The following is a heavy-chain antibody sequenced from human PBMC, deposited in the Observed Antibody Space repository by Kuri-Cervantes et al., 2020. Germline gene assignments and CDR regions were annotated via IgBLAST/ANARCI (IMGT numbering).Heavy chain of an antibody. Sequence: SETLSLTCAVYGGSLSGFFWTWIRQSPAKGLEWIGEINDSGATNYNPSLESRVTISVDKSKNQFSLMMNSVTAADTAMYYCVRDRYSVAGDGYFDYWGQGTLVTVSS. D-gene: IGHD2-15*01. CDR1: GGSLSGFF. J-gene: IGHJ4*02. CDR3: VRDRYSVAGDGYFDY. CDR2: INDSGAT. V-gene: IGHV4-34*01.